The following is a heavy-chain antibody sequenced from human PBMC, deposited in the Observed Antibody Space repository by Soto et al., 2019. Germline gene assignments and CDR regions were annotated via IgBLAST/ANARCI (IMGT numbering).Heavy chain of an antibody. Sequence: SVKVSCKASGYTFTSYYMHWVRQAPGQGLEWMGGIIPIFGTANYAQKFQGRVTITADESTSTAYMELSSLRSEDTAVYYCARERVVVVAANSSAESNWFDPWGQGTLVTVSS. CDR1: GYTFTSYY. CDR2: IIPIFGTA. D-gene: IGHD2-15*01. J-gene: IGHJ5*02. V-gene: IGHV1-69*13. CDR3: ARERVVVVAANSSAESNWFDP.